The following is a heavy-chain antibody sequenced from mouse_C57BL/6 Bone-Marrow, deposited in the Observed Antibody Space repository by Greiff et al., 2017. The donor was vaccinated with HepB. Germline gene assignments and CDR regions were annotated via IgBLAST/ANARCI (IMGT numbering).Heavy chain of an antibody. Sequence: VQLQQPGAELVMPGASVKLSCKASGYTFTSYWMHWVKQRPGQGLEWIGEIDPSDSYTNYNQKFKGKSTLTVDKSSSTAYMQLSSLTSEDSAVYYGARRIYYDYDWYFDYWGQGTTLTVSS. V-gene: IGHV1-69*01. CDR1: GYTFTSYW. D-gene: IGHD2-4*01. CDR2: IDPSDSYT. CDR3: ARRIYYDYDWYFDY. J-gene: IGHJ2*01.